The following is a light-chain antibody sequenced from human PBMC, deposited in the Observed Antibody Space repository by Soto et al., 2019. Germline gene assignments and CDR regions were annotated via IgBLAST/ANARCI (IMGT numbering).Light chain of an antibody. CDR1: QGVLSSLNNKNC. J-gene: IGKJ3*01. V-gene: IGKV4-1*01. CDR2: WAS. CDR3: QQYYSTPPA. Sequence: DIVMTQSPDSLAVSLGERATINCKSSQGVLSSLNNKNCLAWYQQKPGQPPKLLIYWASTRESGVPDRFSGSGSGTDFTLTVSSLQAEDVAVYYCQQYYSTPPAFGHGTKVDIK.